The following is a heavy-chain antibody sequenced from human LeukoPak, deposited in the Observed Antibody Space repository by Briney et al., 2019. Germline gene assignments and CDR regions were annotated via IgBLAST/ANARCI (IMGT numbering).Heavy chain of an antibody. CDR2: IYYSGST. V-gene: IGHV4-39*01. CDR3: ARARDDEGDNWFDP. J-gene: IGHJ5*02. D-gene: IGHD6-6*01. CDR1: GDSISSSSYF. Sequence: SETLSLTCTVSGDSISSSSYFWGWIRQPAGKGLEWIGSIYYSGSTYYNPSLKSRVTISVDTSKNQLSLKVSSVTAADTAVYYCARARDDEGDNWFDPWGQGTLVTVSS.